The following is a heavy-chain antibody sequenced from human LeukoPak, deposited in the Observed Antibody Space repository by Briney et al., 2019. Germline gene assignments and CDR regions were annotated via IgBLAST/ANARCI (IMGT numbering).Heavy chain of an antibody. CDR2: IYYTGST. D-gene: IGHD5-18*01. Sequence: SETLSLTCSVSGGSVSNYYWSWIRQPPGKGLEWIGYIYYTGSTNYNPSLKSRVTISVDTSRNQFSLKVNSVTAADTAVYYCARVGYTYGPFDYWGQGTLVTVSS. CDR1: GGSVSNYY. J-gene: IGHJ4*02. V-gene: IGHV4-59*02. CDR3: ARVGYTYGPFDY.